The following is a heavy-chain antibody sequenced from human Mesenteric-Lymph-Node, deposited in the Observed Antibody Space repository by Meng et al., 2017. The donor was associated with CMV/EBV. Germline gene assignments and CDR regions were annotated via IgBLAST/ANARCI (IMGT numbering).Heavy chain of an antibody. V-gene: IGHV3-21*01. CDR2: ISMSSTYI. D-gene: IGHD3-3*01. CDR3: ARDFWSGYSSYYYYGMDV. CDR1: GFTFSSYT. J-gene: IGHJ6*02. Sequence: GGSLRLSCAASGFTFSSYTMNWVRQTPGKGLEWVSSISMSSTYIHYADSVKGRFTISRDNAKSSLYLQMDSLRAEDTAVYYCARDFWSGYSSYYYYGMDVWGQGTTVTVSS.